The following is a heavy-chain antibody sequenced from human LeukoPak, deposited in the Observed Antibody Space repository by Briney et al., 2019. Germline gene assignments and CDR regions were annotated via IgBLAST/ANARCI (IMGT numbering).Heavy chain of an antibody. V-gene: IGHV3-48*03. CDR1: GFTFSSYE. J-gene: IGHJ4*02. D-gene: IGHD6-13*01. CDR3: ARVFASSSWEYYFDY. CDR2: ISSSGSTI. Sequence: GGSLRLSCAASGFTFSSYEMNWVRQAPGKGLEWVSYISSSGSTIYYADSVKGRFTISRDNAKNSLYLQMNSLRAEDTAVYYCARVFASSSWEYYFDYWGQGTLVTVSS.